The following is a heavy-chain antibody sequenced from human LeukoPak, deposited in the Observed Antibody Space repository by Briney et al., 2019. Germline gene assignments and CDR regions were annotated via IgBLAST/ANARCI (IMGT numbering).Heavy chain of an antibody. J-gene: IGHJ4*02. CDR1: GFTFSSYA. D-gene: IGHD5-12*01. V-gene: IGHV3-23*01. CDR2: SSGKGGST. Sequence: GGSLRLSCAASGFTFSSYAMSWVRQAPGKGLEWVSASSGKGGSTYYADSVKGRFTIYRDNSKNPLYLQMNSLRAEDTAVYYCAKVGMVATIDYWGQGTLVTVSS. CDR3: AKVGMVATIDY.